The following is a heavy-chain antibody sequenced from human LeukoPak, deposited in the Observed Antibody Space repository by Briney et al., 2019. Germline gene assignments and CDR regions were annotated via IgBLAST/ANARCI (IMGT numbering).Heavy chain of an antibody. CDR3: AASGYYDSSGYYPNWFDP. J-gene: IGHJ5*02. CDR1: GYSISSGYY. Sequence: PSERLSLTCTVSGYSISSGYYWAWIRQPPGKGLEWIGSIFHTGSTYHNPSLKSRVTISVDTSKNQFSLQLHSVTPEDTAVYYCAASGYYDSSGYYPNWFDPWGQGTLVTVSS. CDR2: IFHTGST. V-gene: IGHV4-38-2*02. D-gene: IGHD3-22*01.